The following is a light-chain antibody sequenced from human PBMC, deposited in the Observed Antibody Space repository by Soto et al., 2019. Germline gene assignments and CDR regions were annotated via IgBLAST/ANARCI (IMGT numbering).Light chain of an antibody. CDR2: DVS. CDR3: SSYTSSTSYV. CDR1: SSDVGGYNY. J-gene: IGLJ1*01. V-gene: IGLV2-14*03. Sequence: QSVLTQPASVSGSPGQSITISCTGTSSDVGGYNYVSWYQQHPGKAPKLVIYDVSNRPSGVSNRFSGSKSGDTVSLTISGLQAEDEADYYCSSYTSSTSYVFGTGTKVTVL.